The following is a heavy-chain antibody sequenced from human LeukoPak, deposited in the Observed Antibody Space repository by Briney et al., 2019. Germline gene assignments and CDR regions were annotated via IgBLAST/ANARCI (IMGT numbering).Heavy chain of an antibody. CDR2: ISSTGTYI. CDR1: GFTFSSSTFGSYT. J-gene: IGHJ4*02. D-gene: IGHD4-11*01. V-gene: IGHV3-21*01. Sequence: PAESLRLSCATSGFTFSSSTFGSYTMNWVRQAPGKGLEWVSPISSTGTYIYYTDSVKGRFTISRDIANSLLYLQMNSLRADDTAVYYCARDLDYSTGFDYWGQGTLVTVSS. CDR3: ARDLDYSTGFDY.